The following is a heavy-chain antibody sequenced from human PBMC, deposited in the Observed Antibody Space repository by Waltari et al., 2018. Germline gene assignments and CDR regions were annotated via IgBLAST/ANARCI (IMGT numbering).Heavy chain of an antibody. J-gene: IGHJ2*01. D-gene: IGHD2-21*02. V-gene: IGHV1-2*02. CDR1: GYTFPGYY. CDR2: INPNSGGT. Sequence: QVQLVQSGAEVKKPGASVTVSCKASGYTFPGYYMHWVRQDPGQGLEWMGWINPNSGGTNYAQKFQGRVTMTRDTSISTAYMELSRLRSDDTAVYYCARSSRHIVVVTGNWYFDLWGRGTLVTVSS. CDR3: ARSSRHIVVVTGNWYFDL.